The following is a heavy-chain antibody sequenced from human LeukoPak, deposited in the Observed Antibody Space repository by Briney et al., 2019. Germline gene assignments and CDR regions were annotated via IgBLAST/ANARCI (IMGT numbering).Heavy chain of an antibody. V-gene: IGHV3-15*01. CDR3: TIDSNSGWSGY. Sequence: GGSLRLSCAASGFTFSNAWMSWVRQAPGKGLEWVGRIKTKIEGETTDYAAPVKGSFTISREDSKNTLYLQMNSLKTEDTAVYYCTIDSNSGWSGYWGQGTPVTVFS. CDR2: IKTKIEGETT. J-gene: IGHJ4*02. D-gene: IGHD6-19*01. CDR1: GFTFSNAW.